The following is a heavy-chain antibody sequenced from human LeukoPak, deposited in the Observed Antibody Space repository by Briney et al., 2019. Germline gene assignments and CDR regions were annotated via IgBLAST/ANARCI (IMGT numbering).Heavy chain of an antibody. D-gene: IGHD2-8*02. CDR1: GFTVSSSF. CDR2: IHRDDKT. CDR3: AKDRLPDGVWPLDY. V-gene: IGHV3-53*01. Sequence: GGSLRLSCAASGFTVSSSFIYWVRRAPGKGLEWVSFIHRDDKTYYADSVKGRFTMSRDSSKNTLYLQMNSLGAGDTAVYYCAKDRLPDGVWPLDYWGQGTLVTVSS. J-gene: IGHJ4*02.